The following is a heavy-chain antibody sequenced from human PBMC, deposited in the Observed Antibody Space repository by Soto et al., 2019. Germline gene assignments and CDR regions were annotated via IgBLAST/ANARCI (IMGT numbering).Heavy chain of an antibody. D-gene: IGHD3-9*01. Sequence: SETLSLTCTVSGGSISSGGYYWSWIRQHPGKGLEWIGYIYYSGSTYYNPSLKSRVTISVDTSKNQFSLKLSSVTAADTAVYYCARGLYAIAAGYSPTYYYYGMDVWGQGTTVTVSS. CDR2: IYYSGST. V-gene: IGHV4-31*03. CDR3: ARGLYAIAAGYSPTYYYYGMDV. J-gene: IGHJ6*02. CDR1: GGSISSGGYY.